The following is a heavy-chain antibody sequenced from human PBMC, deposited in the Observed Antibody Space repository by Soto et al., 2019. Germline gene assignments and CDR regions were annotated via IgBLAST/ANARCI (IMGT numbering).Heavy chain of an antibody. V-gene: IGHV3-23*01. D-gene: IGHD6-13*01. Sequence: EVQLLESGGGLVQPGGSLRLSCAASGFTFSNYAMSWVRQAPGKGLEWGSPISGSDGVTYYADSVKGRFTISRDISKNTLYLQMNSLGVEDTAVYYCAKLSGSSWRGSVDVWGQGTTVTVS. CDR2: ISGSDGVT. J-gene: IGHJ6*02. CDR1: GFTFSNYA. CDR3: AKLSGSSWRGSVDV.